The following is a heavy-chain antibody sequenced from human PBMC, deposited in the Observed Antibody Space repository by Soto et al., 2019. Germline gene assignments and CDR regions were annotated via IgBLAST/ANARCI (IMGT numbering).Heavy chain of an antibody. V-gene: IGHV1-69*06. Sequence: ASVKVSCKASGGTFSSYAISWVRQAPGQGLEWMGGIIPIFGTANYAQKFQGRVTITADKSTSTAYMELSSLRSEDTAVYYCAGFLGIVATITDYYYGMDVWGQGTTVTVSS. CDR1: GGTFSSYA. D-gene: IGHD5-12*01. CDR3: AGFLGIVATITDYYYGMDV. J-gene: IGHJ6*02. CDR2: IIPIFGTA.